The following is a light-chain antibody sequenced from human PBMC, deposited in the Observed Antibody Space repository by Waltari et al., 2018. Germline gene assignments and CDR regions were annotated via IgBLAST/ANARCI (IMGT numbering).Light chain of an antibody. J-gene: IGLJ1*01. CDR1: CSDLGGFNY. CDR3: AAWDDSLNGLYV. V-gene: IGLV2-14*01. CDR2: EVT. Sequence: QSALTQPASVSGSPGQSITLSCTGTCSDLGGFNYVSWYQHHPGTAPKLMIYEVTKRPSGVSNRFSGSRSGTSASLAISGLQSEDEADYYCAAWDDSLNGLYVFGSGTKVTVL.